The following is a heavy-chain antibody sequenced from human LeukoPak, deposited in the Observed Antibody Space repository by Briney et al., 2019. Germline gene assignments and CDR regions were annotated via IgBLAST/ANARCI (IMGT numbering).Heavy chain of an antibody. J-gene: IGHJ4*02. CDR3: ARLRFGELLSHLFDY. CDR2: IKQDGSEK. V-gene: IGHV3-7*01. CDR1: GFTFSSYW. D-gene: IGHD3-10*01. Sequence: SGGSLRLSCAASGFTFSSYWMSWVRQAPGKGLEWVANIKQDGSEKYYVDSVKGRFTISRDNAKNSLYLQMNSLRAEDTAVYYCARLRFGELLSHLFDYWGQGTLVTVSS.